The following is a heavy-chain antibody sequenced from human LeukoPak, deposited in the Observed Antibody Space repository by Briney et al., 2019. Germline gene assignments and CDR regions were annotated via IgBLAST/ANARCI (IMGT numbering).Heavy chain of an antibody. CDR2: FSPKSGGT. V-gene: IGHV1-2*02. D-gene: IGHD6-19*01. Sequence: ASVAVSCKASAYTFTDYYIHWVRQAPGQGLEWMGWFSPKSGGTNYAQKFQGRITMTSDTSSATAYMELSGLRFDDTAVYYCARDLGSSGWFLDYWGRGTLVTVSS. J-gene: IGHJ4*02. CDR3: ARDLGSSGWFLDY. CDR1: AYTFTDYY.